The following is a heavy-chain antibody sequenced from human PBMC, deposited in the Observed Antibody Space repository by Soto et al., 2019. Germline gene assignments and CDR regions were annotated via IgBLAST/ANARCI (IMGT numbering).Heavy chain of an antibody. CDR1: GYTFPRYY. Sequence: QVQLVQSGAEVKKPGASVKVSCKASGYTFPRYYMHGVRQAPGQGLEWMGIINPSGGSTSYAQKFQGRVTISRDTSTRTVYMGLGSLIFADTALYYCANEPYSRRWRGFDLWGQGPLVTLSS. D-gene: IGHD6-13*01. J-gene: IGHJ5*02. V-gene: IGHV1-46*01. CDR2: INPSGGST. CDR3: ANEPYSRRWRGFDL.